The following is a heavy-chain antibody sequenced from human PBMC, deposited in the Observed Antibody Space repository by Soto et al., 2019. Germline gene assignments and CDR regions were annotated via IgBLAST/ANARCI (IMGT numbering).Heavy chain of an antibody. J-gene: IGHJ4*02. D-gene: IGHD3-10*01. CDR2: ISSSGSTI. CDR1: GFTFSSYE. Sequence: GSLRLSCAASGFTFSSYEMNWVRQAPGKGLEWVSYISSSGSTIYYADSVKGRFTISRDNAKNSLYLQMNSLRAEDTAVYYCAHRRVGFDYWGQGTLVTVSS. CDR3: AHRRVGFDY. V-gene: IGHV3-48*03.